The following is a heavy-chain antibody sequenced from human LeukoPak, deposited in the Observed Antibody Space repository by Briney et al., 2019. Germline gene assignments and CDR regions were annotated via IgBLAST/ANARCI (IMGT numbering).Heavy chain of an antibody. CDR2: IYSGGST. Sequence: AGGSLRLSCAASGFTFSSSYMSWVRQAPGKGLEWVSVIYSGGSTYYADSVKGRFTISRDNSKNTLYLQMNSLRAEDTAVYYCARDLGGSGSYSSWGQGTLVTVSS. CDR3: ARDLGGSGSYSS. J-gene: IGHJ5*02. CDR1: GFTFSSSY. D-gene: IGHD3-10*01. V-gene: IGHV3-53*01.